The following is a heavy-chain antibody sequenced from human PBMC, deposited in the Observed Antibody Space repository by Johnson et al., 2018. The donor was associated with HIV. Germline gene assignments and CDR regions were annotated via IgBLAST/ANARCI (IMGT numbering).Heavy chain of an antibody. Sequence: QVQLVESGGGLVQPGGSLRLSCAASGFAFSSYALHWVRQAPGKGLEWVAVISYDGKDKYYDDSVKGRFTSSRDNSKNTLYLEMNSLRAEDTAVYYCAKERSYSDAFDFWGQGTMVTVSS. J-gene: IGHJ3*01. V-gene: IGHV3-30*14. CDR3: AKERSYSDAFDF. D-gene: IGHD3-10*01. CDR2: ISYDGKDK. CDR1: GFAFSSYA.